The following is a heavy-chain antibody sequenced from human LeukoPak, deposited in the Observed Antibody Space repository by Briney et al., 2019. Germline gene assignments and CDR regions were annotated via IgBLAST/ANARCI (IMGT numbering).Heavy chain of an antibody. J-gene: IGHJ4*02. CDR1: GFTFSNYA. V-gene: IGHV3-30*04. CDR3: ARGARKGDDYGGFFDY. Sequence: GGSLRLSCAASGFTFSNYAMHWVRQAPGKGLEWVAVISYDGSYEDDTDSVKGRFTISRDKSKNTLYLQMNSLRVEDTAVYYCARGARKGDDYGGFFDYWGQGTLVTVSS. D-gene: IGHD4-23*01. CDR2: ISYDGSYE.